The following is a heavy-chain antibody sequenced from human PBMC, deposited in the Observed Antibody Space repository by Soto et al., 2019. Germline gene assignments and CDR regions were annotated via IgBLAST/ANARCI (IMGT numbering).Heavy chain of an antibody. Sequence: ASVKVSCKASGGTFSSYTISWVRQAPGQGLEWMGRIIPILGIANYAQKFQGRVTITADKSTSTAYMELSSLRSEDTAVYYCASVGGTTDRPSYYYYYGMDVWGQGTTVTVSS. D-gene: IGHD3-16*01. V-gene: IGHV1-69*02. CDR2: IIPILGIA. J-gene: IGHJ6*02. CDR1: GGTFSSYT. CDR3: ASVGGTTDRPSYYYYYGMDV.